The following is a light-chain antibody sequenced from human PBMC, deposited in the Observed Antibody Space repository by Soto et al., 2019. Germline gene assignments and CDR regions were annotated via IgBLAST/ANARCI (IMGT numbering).Light chain of an antibody. CDR2: AAS. CDR1: QSISSSY. J-gene: IGKJ3*01. V-gene: IGKV3-20*01. Sequence: IVLTQSPGTLSLSPGERATLSCRASQSISSSYLAWYQQKPGQAPRLLIYAASTRATGIPDRFSGSGSETDFTLTISRLEPEDFAVYYCQQFGGSPLFTFGPGTKGDV. CDR3: QQFGGSPLFT.